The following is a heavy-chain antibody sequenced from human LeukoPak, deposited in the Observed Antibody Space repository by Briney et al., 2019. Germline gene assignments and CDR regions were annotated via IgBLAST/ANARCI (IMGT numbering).Heavy chain of an antibody. V-gene: IGHV4-59*12. CDR2: IYYSGST. D-gene: IGHD3-3*01. CDR1: GGSISSYY. J-gene: IGHJ5*02. CDR3: ARDRSGDDDFWNGYYTNYFVP. Sequence: SETLSLTCTVSGGSISSYYWSWIRQPPGKGLEWIGYIYYSGSTNYNPSLKSRVTISVDTSKNQFSLRLTSVTAADTAVYYCARDRSGDDDFWNGYYTNYFVPWGQGTLVTVSS.